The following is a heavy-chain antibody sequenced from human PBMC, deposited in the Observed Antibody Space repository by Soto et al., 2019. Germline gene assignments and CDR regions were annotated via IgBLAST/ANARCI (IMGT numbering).Heavy chain of an antibody. V-gene: IGHV3-74*01. Sequence: EVQLVESGGGLVQTGGSLRLSCAASGLPFGDNWMHWVRQAPGKGLVWVSRISNDGSDTTYADSVRGRFPVSRDNAKNTLYLQMNSLRADDTAVYYCARDSYSSATHWGHGTLVTVSS. CDR2: ISNDGSDT. D-gene: IGHD4-4*01. CDR1: GLPFGDNW. J-gene: IGHJ4*01. CDR3: ARDSYSSATH.